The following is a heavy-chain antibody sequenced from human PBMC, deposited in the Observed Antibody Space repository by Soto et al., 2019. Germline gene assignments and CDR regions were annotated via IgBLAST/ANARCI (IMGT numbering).Heavy chain of an antibody. V-gene: IGHV6-1*01. D-gene: IGHD6-13*01. CDR2: TYYRSKWYN. CDR3: ARDTYGIAAAGPYYYYGMDV. CDR1: GDSVSSNSAA. Sequence: PSQTLSLTCAISGDSVSSNSAAWNWIRQSPSRGLKWLGRTYYRSKWYNDYAVSVKSRITINPDTSKNQFSLQLNSVTPEDTAVYYCARDTYGIAAAGPYYYYGMDVWGQGTTVTVSS. J-gene: IGHJ6*02.